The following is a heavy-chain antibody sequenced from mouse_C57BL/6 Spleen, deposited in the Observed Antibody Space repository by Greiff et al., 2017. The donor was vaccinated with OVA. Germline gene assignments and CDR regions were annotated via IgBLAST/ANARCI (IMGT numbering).Heavy chain of an antibody. CDR1: GYTFTSYW. D-gene: IGHD1-1*01. CDR3: ASSPYYYGSSYLYWYFDV. Sequence: QVQLQQPGTELVKPGASVKLSCKASGYTFTSYWMHWVKQRPGQGLEWIGNINPSNGGTNYNEKFKSKATLTVDKSSSTAYMQLSSLTSEDSAVYYCASSPYYYGSSYLYWYFDVWGTGTTVTVSS. J-gene: IGHJ1*03. CDR2: INPSNGGT. V-gene: IGHV1-53*01.